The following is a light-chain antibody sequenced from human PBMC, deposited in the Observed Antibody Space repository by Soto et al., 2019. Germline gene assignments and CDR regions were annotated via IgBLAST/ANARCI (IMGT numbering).Light chain of an antibody. Sequence: EIVLTQSPGTLSLSPGERATLSCRASQSVSSSYLAGYQQRPGQAPTLVIYGASIRATGIPDRFSGSGSGTDFTLTISRLEPEDFAVYYCQQYGGSPTTFGQGTRLEMK. V-gene: IGKV3-20*01. CDR3: QQYGGSPTT. CDR1: QSVSSSY. J-gene: IGKJ5*01. CDR2: GAS.